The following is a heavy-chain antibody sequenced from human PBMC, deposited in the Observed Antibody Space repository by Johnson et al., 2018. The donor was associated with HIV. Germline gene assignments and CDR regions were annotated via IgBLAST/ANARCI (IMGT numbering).Heavy chain of an antibody. CDR3: ARDRREDGYCTNGVCYLRPDAFDI. V-gene: IGHV3-20*04. D-gene: IGHD2-8*01. CDR1: GFTFDDYG. J-gene: IGHJ3*02. CDR2: INWNGGST. Sequence: VQLVESGGGVVRPGGSLRLSCAASGFTFDDYGMSWVRQAPGKGLEWVSGINWNGGSTGYADSVKGRFPISRDNAKNSLYLQMNSLRAEDTALYYCARDRREDGYCTNGVCYLRPDAFDIWGQGTMVTVSS.